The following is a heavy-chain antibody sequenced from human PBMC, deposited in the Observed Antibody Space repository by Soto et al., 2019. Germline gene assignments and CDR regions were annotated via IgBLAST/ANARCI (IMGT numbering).Heavy chain of an antibody. Sequence: SLRLSCAASGFTFSSAWMGWVRQAPGKGLEWVGRSKSKSAGGTTDHSAPVKGRFAISRDDSKNTLFLQMNFLKVEDTAVYYCTTDWGIAARPLFDLWGLGTLVNVS. CDR2: SKSKSAGGTT. J-gene: IGHJ4*02. CDR3: TTDWGIAARPLFDL. D-gene: IGHD6-6*01. V-gene: IGHV3-15*01. CDR1: GFTFSSAW.